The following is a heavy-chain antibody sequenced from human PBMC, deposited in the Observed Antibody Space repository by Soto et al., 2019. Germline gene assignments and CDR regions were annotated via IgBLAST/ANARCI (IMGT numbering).Heavy chain of an antibody. CDR1: GASISSNNNY. Sequence: QVQLQESGPGLVKPSQTLSLTCTVSGASISSNNNYWSWIRQPTGEGLEWIGFISYSGTTSYSPSLKSRVAISLDTSKNQFSLSLSSVTAADTAVYYCARGRGYSYGLDPWGQGTLVTVSS. J-gene: IGHJ5*02. CDR3: ARGRGYSYGLDP. D-gene: IGHD5-18*01. CDR2: ISYSGTT. V-gene: IGHV4-30-4*01.